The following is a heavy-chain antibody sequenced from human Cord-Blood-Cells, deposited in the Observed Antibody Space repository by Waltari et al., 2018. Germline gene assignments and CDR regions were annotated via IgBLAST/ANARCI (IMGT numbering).Heavy chain of an antibody. CDR3: ARVPNPHPHYGGDY. V-gene: IGHV4-34*01. CDR2: INHSGST. D-gene: IGHD4-17*01. CDR1: GGSFSGYY. J-gene: IGHJ4*02. Sequence: QVQLQQWGAGLLKPSETLSLTCAVYGGSFSGYYWSWIRQPPGKGLEWIGEINHSGSTNSNPSLKSRVTISVDTSKNQFSLKLSSVTAADTAVYYCARVPNPHPHYGGDYWGQGTLVTVSS.